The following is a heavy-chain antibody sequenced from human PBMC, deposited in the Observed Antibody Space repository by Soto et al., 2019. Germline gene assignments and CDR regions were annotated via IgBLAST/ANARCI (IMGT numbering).Heavy chain of an antibody. CDR2: LNPDTGNT. CDR1: GFAFSDNL. J-gene: IGHJ3*01. V-gene: IGHV1-3*01. CDR3: ARDIQSVGPRANDAFDV. Sequence: QVQLVQSGAELKKPGPSVNISCTASGFAFSDNLINWVRQVTGQGLEWMGWLNPDTGNTRYSETFQGRVTISRHPSASIAYLELSGLENEDTALYFCARDIQSVGPRANDAFDVWGQGTMITVSS. D-gene: IGHD5-18*01.